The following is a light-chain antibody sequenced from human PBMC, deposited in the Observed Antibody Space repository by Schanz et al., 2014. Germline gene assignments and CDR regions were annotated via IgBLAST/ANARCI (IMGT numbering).Light chain of an antibody. V-gene: IGLV2-8*01. CDR3: ISYSGSNNLV. CDR1: SSDIGNYNY. J-gene: IGLJ2*01. Sequence: QSALTQPPSASGSPGQSVTISCTGTSSDIGNYNYVSWYQQHPGQAPKLVIYEVTKRPSGVPDRFSGSKSGNTASLTVSGLKAEDEADYYCISYSGSNNLVFGGGTKLTVL. CDR2: EVT.